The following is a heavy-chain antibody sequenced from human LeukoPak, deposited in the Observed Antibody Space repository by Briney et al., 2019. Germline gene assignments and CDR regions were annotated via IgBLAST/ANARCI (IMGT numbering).Heavy chain of an antibody. CDR3: ARGSIFIAVAGMRRGPFDP. V-gene: IGHV3-7*01. Sequence: PGGSLRLSCAASGFTVSSNYMSWVRQAPGKGLEWVAKIKQDGSEKYYVDSVKGRFTISRDNAKNTLYLQMNSLRAEDTAVYYCARGSIFIAVAGMRRGPFDPWGQGTLVTVSS. J-gene: IGHJ5*02. CDR1: GFTVSSNY. CDR2: IKQDGSEK. D-gene: IGHD6-19*01.